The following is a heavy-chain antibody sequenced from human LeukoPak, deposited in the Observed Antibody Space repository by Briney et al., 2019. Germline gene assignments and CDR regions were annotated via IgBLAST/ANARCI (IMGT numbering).Heavy chain of an antibody. Sequence: PGGSLRLSCAASGFTFSSYSMNWVRQAPGKGLEWVSSISSSSSYIYYADSVKGRFTISRDNDKNSLYLQMNSLRAEDTAVYYCARTPLRLGEFCDYWGQGTLVTVSS. CDR2: ISSSSSYI. CDR1: GFTFSSYS. CDR3: ARTPLRLGEFCDY. D-gene: IGHD3-16*01. V-gene: IGHV3-21*01. J-gene: IGHJ4*02.